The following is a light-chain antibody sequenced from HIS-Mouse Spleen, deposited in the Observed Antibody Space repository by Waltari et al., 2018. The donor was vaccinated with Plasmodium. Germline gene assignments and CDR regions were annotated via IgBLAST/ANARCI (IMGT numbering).Light chain of an antibody. J-gene: IGKJ1*01. CDR3: QQYGSSSWT. V-gene: IGKV3-20*01. CDR2: GAS. CDR1: QSVSSSY. Sequence: EIEWTQSPGTLSLSPGERATHSCRASQSVSSSYLAWYQQKPGQAPRLLIYGASSRATGIPDRFSGSGSGTDFTLTISRLEPEDFAVYYCQQYGSSSWTFGQGTKVEIK.